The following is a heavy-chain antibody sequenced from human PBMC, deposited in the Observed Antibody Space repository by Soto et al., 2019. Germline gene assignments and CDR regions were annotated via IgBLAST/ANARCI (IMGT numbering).Heavy chain of an antibody. J-gene: IGHJ6*03. CDR2: MNPNSGNT. V-gene: IGHV1-8*01. CDR1: GYTFTSYD. Sequence: ASVKVSCKASGYTFTSYDINWVRQATGQGLEWMGWMNPNSGNTGYAQKFQGRVTMTRNTSISTAYMELSGLRSEDTAVYYCARGRVASPTYYYYYMDVWGKGTSVTVSS. CDR3: ARGRVASPTYYYYYMDV.